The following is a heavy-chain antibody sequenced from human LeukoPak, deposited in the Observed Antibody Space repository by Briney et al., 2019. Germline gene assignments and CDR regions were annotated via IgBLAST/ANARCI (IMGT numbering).Heavy chain of an antibody. D-gene: IGHD1-14*01. J-gene: IGHJ3*02. Sequence: GGSLRLSCAASGFTFSSYAMHWVRQAPGKGLEWVAVISYDGSNKYYADSVKVRFTISRDNSKNTLYLQMNSLRAEDTAVYYCARDSGSLQDDAFDIWGQGTMVTVSS. CDR2: ISYDGSNK. V-gene: IGHV3-30-3*01. CDR1: GFTFSSYA. CDR3: ARDSGSLQDDAFDI.